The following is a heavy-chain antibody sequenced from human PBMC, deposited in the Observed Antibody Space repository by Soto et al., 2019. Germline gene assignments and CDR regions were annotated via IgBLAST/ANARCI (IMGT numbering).Heavy chain of an antibody. CDR3: ARDAYSSGWYTWFDP. D-gene: IGHD6-19*01. Sequence: EVQLEESGGGLVQPGGSLRLSCAASGFTFSNQSKNWVRQAPGKGLEWVSYISSSSSTILYADSVKGRFTISRDNAKKSLYLQMNSLRDEDTAVYYCARDAYSSGWYTWFDPWGQGTLVTVSS. J-gene: IGHJ5*02. CDR2: ISSSSSTI. V-gene: IGHV3-48*02. CDR1: GFTFSNQS.